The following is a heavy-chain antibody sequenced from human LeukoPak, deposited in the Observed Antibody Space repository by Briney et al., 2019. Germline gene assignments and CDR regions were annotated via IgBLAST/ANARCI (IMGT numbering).Heavy chain of an antibody. V-gene: IGHV3-23*01. Sequence: GGSLRLSCAASGFTCSSYAMSWVRQAPGKGLEWVSVISGNGGITYYVDSVKGRFTISRDNSKNTLYLQVNSLRAEDTAVYYCAKSYYYDSSGYYPLGYWGQGTLVTVSS. J-gene: IGHJ4*02. CDR2: ISGNGGIT. D-gene: IGHD3-22*01. CDR1: GFTCSSYA. CDR3: AKSYYYDSSGYYPLGY.